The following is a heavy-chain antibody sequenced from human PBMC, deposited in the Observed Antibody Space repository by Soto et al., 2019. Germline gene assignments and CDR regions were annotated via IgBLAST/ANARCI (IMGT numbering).Heavy chain of an antibody. Sequence: QVQFVQSGTEVKQPGASVKVSCKASGYAFTDYGIHWERQAPGQGLEWMAWIDPGNGNTKYSENFQGRVAISRDTSASTVYLELSSLRPEDTAVYYCARDGCVTTWYILHWGQGTLVSVSS. V-gene: IGHV1-3*01. J-gene: IGHJ1*01. CDR1: GYAFTDYG. CDR2: IDPGNGNT. D-gene: IGHD1-1*01. CDR3: ARDGCVTTWYILH.